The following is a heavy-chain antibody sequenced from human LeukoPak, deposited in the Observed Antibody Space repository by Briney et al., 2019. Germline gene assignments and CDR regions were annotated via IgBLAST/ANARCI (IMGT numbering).Heavy chain of an antibody. CDR3: ARDKEGYCSSTSCYSKNWFDP. Sequence: GGSLRLSCAASGFTFSSYSMNWVRQAPGKGLEWVSYISSSSSTIYYADSVKGRFTISRDNAKNSLYLQMNSLRDEDTAVYYCARDKEGYCSSTSCYSKNWFDPWGQGTLVTVSS. J-gene: IGHJ5*02. CDR2: ISSSSSTI. CDR1: GFTFSSYS. V-gene: IGHV3-48*02. D-gene: IGHD2-2*02.